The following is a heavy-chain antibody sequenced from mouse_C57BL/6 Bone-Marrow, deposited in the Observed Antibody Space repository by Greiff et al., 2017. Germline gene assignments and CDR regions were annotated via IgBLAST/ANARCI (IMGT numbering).Heavy chain of an antibody. V-gene: IGHV14-4*01. CDR3: TSYYSNYDYAMDY. J-gene: IGHJ4*01. CDR1: GFNIKDDY. Sequence: VQLQQSGAELVRPGASVKLSCTASGFNIKDDYMHWLKQRPEQGLEWIGWIDPENGDTEYASKFQGKATITADTSSNTAYLQLSSLTSEDTAVYYCTSYYSNYDYAMDYWGQGTSVTVSS. CDR2: IDPENGDT. D-gene: IGHD2-5*01.